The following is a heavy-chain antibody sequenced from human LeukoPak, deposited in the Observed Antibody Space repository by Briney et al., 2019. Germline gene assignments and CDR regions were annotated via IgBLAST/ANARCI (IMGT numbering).Heavy chain of an antibody. J-gene: IGHJ3*02. D-gene: IGHD6-19*01. CDR3: ASYPQWLVRNDAFDI. CDR1: GGSISSSSYY. CDR2: IYYSGST. Sequence: PSEALSLTCTVSGGSISSSSYYWGWIRQPPGKGLEWIGSIYYSGSTYYNPSLKSRVTISVDTSKNQFSLKLSSVTAADTAVYYCASYPQWLVRNDAFDIWGQGTMVTVSS. V-gene: IGHV4-39*07.